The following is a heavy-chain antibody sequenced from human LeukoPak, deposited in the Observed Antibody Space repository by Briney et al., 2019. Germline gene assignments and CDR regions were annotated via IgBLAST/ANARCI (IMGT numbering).Heavy chain of an antibody. CDR1: GFTFSLYW. CDR3: ARDFGGYSYGYDY. Sequence: PGGSLRLSCAASGFTFSLYWMTWVRQSPGKGLEWVANIKQDGSEKHYLDSVKGRFTISKDNAKNSLYLQMNGLRAEDTAVYYCARDFGGYSYGYDYWGQGTLVTVSS. V-gene: IGHV3-7*01. J-gene: IGHJ4*02. CDR2: IKQDGSEK. D-gene: IGHD5-18*01.